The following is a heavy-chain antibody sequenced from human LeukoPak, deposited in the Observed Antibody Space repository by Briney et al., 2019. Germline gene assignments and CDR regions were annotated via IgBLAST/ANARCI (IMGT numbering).Heavy chain of an antibody. J-gene: IGHJ4*02. CDR2: ISYDGSNK. V-gene: IGHV3-30*04. D-gene: IGHD6-19*01. CDR3: ARDQSSGSFDY. Sequence: GRSLRLSCAASGFTFSSYAMHWVRQAPGKGLEWVAVISYDGSNKYYADSVKGRFTISRDNSKNTLYLQMNSLRAEDTAVYYCARDQSSGSFDYWGQGTLVTVSS. CDR1: GFTFSSYA.